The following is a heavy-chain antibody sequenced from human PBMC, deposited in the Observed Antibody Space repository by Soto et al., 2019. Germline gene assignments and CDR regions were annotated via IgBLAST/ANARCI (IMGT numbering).Heavy chain of an antibody. J-gene: IGHJ6*02. CDR1: GFTFSDYG. D-gene: IGHD4-17*01. V-gene: IGHV3-30*18. CDR3: AKEARSRAVTATRVYVMDV. Sequence: QVNLVESGGGVVQPGRSLRLSCAASGFTFSDYGMHWVRQAPGKGLEWVAAISHDGSNKFYGDSVKGRFTISRDNSENTLLVQTDSLRDEDTAVYFCAKEARSRAVTATRVYVMDVWGQGTTVAVSS. CDR2: ISHDGSNK.